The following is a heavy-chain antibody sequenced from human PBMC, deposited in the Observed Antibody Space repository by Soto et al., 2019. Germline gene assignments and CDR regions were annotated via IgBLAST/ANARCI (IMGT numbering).Heavy chain of an antibody. D-gene: IGHD5-12*01. CDR2: IKSKTDGGTT. V-gene: IGHV3-15*01. CDR3: TTDYVEMATITMDY. CDR1: GFTFSNAW. J-gene: IGHJ4*02. Sequence: NPGGSLRLSCAASGFTFSNAWMSWVRQAPGKGLEWVGRIKSKTDGGTTDYAAPVRGRFTISRDDSKNTLYLQMNSLKTEDTAVYYCTTDYVEMATITMDYWGQGTLVTVSS.